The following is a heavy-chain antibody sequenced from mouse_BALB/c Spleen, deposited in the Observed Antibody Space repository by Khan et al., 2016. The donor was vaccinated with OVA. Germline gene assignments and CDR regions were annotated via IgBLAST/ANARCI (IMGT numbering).Heavy chain of an antibody. Sequence: QVQLKQSGPGLVAPSQSLSITCTVSGFSLTDHGVSWIRQPPGKGLEWLGVIWGGGSTYYNSVLKSRLSISKDNSKSQVFLKMNSLQTDDTAMYYCAKQIWSPYYGMDYWGQGTSVTVPS. CDR1: GFSLTDHG. CDR2: IWGGGST. J-gene: IGHJ4*01. D-gene: IGHD1-1*02. CDR3: AKQIWSPYYGMDY. V-gene: IGHV2-6-5*01.